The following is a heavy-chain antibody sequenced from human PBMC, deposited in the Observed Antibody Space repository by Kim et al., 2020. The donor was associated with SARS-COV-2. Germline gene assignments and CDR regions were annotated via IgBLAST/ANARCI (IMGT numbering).Heavy chain of an antibody. Sequence: SETLSLTCTVSGASISSGGYYWSWIRQHQGKGLEWIAYIDYSGSTDDNPSVKSRLIISLDKSKNQISLKLSSVTAADTAVYYCVRGRRDGYKYFDYWGQGTLVTVSS. CDR1: GASISSGGYY. J-gene: IGHJ4*02. CDR3: VRGRRDGYKYFDY. D-gene: IGHD5-12*01. V-gene: IGHV4-31*03. CDR2: IDYSGST.